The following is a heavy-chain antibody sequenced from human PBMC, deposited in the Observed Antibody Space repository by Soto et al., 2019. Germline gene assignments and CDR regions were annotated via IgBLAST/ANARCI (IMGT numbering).Heavy chain of an antibody. CDR3: ARGIPYYYGMDV. CDR2: IYYSGST. V-gene: IGHV4-59*07. Sequence: SGTLSLTCTLSSHSISSYYWSWIRQPPGKGLEWIGYIYYSGSTNHNPSLKSRVTISVDTSKNQFSLKLSSVTAADTAVYYCARGIPYYYGMDVWGQGTTVTVS. CDR1: SHSISSYY. D-gene: IGHD6-13*01. J-gene: IGHJ6*02.